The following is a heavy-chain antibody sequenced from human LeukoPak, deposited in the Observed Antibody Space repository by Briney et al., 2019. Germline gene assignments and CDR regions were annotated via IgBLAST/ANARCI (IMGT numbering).Heavy chain of an antibody. D-gene: IGHD6-19*01. V-gene: IGHV3-30*04. CDR2: TSYDGSIN. CDR3: ARDRRAVAVYFDY. Sequence: GGSLRLSCAASGFTFDSYAMHWVRQAPGKGLEWVAVTSYDGSINYYADSVGGRFTISRDNSENTVYLEINNLRTEDTAVYYCARDRRAVAVYFDYWGQGTLVTVSS. J-gene: IGHJ4*02. CDR1: GFTFDSYA.